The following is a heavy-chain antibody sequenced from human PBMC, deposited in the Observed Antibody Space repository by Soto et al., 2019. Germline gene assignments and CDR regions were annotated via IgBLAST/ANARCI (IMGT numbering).Heavy chain of an antibody. D-gene: IGHD4-17*01. Sequence: QVQLVESGGGVVQPGRSLRLSCAASGFTFSSYGMHWVRQAPGKGLEWVAVIWYDGSNKYYADSVKGRFTISRDNSKNTLYLQMNSLRAEDTAVYYCASGTLDGDYVFDYWGKGTLVTVSS. CDR1: GFTFSSYG. V-gene: IGHV3-33*01. CDR3: ASGTLDGDYVFDY. CDR2: IWYDGSNK. J-gene: IGHJ4*02.